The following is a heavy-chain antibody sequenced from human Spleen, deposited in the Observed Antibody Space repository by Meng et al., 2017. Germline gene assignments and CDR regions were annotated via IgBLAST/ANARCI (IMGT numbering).Heavy chain of an antibody. CDR2: ISYDGSNK. V-gene: IGHV3-30*01. CDR1: GFTFNNYA. Sequence: QAQLVECGGGVVQPGRSLRLSCAASGFTFNNYAMHWVRQAPGKGLEWVAVISYDGSNKYYADSVKGRFTISRDNSKNTLYLQMNSLRGEDTAVYYCARENYGYWGQGTLVTVSS. CDR3: ARENYGY. J-gene: IGHJ4*02. D-gene: IGHD4-17*01.